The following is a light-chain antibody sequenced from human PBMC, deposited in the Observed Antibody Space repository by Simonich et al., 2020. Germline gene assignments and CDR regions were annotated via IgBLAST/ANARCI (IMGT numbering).Light chain of an antibody. CDR3: QSYDSSNHVV. V-gene: IGLV6-57*03. Sequence: NFMLTQPHSVSESPGKTVTISCTRSSGRIASNYVQWYQQRPGSAPSTVIYEDNQRPSGVPERFSGSIDSSSNSASLTISGLKTEDESDYYCQSYDSSNHVVFGGGTKLTVL. CDR1: SGRIASNY. J-gene: IGLJ2*01. CDR2: EDN.